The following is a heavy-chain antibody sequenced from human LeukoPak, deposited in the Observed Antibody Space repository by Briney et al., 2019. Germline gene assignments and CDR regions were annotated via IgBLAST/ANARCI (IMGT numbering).Heavy chain of an antibody. CDR3: ARGRDYKDYYYMDV. D-gene: IGHD4-11*01. Sequence: ASVKVSCKASGGTFSSYAISWVRQAPGQGLEWMGGIIPIFGTANYAQKFQGRVTITTDESTSTAYMELSSLRSEDTAVYYCARGRDYKDYYYMDVWGKGTTVTVSS. J-gene: IGHJ6*03. CDR1: GGTFSSYA. CDR2: IIPIFGTA. V-gene: IGHV1-69*05.